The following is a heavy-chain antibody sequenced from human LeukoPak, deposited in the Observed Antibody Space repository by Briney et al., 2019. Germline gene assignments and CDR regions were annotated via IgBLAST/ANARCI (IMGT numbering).Heavy chain of an antibody. V-gene: IGHV3-15*01. CDR3: ATDTKDMLTTIGALDF. J-gene: IGHJ4*02. CDR1: GFTFTNAW. D-gene: IGHD5-12*01. CDR2: VKSKTDGGTT. Sequence: GGSLRLSCAASGFTFTNAWMTWVRQAPGKGLEWVGRVKSKTDGGTTDYAAPVKGGFTISRDDSKNTLYLQMNSLTTEDTAVYYCATDTKDMLTTIGALDFWGQGTLVIVSS.